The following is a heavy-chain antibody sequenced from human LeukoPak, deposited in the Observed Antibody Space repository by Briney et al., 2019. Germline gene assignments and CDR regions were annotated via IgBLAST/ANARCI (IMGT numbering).Heavy chain of an antibody. CDR2: ISYDGSNK. Sequence: PGGSLRLSCAASGFTFSSYAMHWVRQAPGKGLDWVAVISYDGSNKYYADSVKGRFTISRDNSKNTLYLQMNSLRAEDTAVYYCAGDRATSYFDYWGQGALVTISS. J-gene: IGHJ4*02. CDR3: AGDRATSYFDY. CDR1: GFTFSSYA. V-gene: IGHV3-30*04. D-gene: IGHD1-26*01.